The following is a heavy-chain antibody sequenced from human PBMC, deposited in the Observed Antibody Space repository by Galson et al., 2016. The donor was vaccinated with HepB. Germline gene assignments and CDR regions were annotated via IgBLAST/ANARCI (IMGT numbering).Heavy chain of an antibody. J-gene: IGHJ4*01. CDR1: GDSISPNY. D-gene: IGHD2-2*01. V-gene: IGHV4-59*01. CDR2: VSHTGST. Sequence: SETLSLTCTVSGDSISPNYWSWMRQPPGKGLEWIGFVSHTGSTTYNHSLKSRVTISVDTSRSQFSLRLQSMTSADTAVYFCTRGGGFGYAGQLLDSYFDFWGHGTLVTVSS. CDR3: TRGGGFGYAGQLLDSYFDF.